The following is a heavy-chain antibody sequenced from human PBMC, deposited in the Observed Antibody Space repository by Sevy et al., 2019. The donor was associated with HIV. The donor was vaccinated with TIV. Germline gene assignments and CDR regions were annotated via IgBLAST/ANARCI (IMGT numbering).Heavy chain of an antibody. Sequence: GGSLRLSCTASGFTFGDYAMNWFRQAPGKGLEWVGFIRTKAYGGTTEYAASVKGRFTISRDDSKRIAYLQMNCLKTEDTAVYYCTRGRYTYVPFDYWGQGTLVTVSS. J-gene: IGHJ4*02. CDR1: GFTFGDYA. D-gene: IGHD3-10*02. V-gene: IGHV3-49*03. CDR2: IRTKAYGGTT. CDR3: TRGRYTYVPFDY.